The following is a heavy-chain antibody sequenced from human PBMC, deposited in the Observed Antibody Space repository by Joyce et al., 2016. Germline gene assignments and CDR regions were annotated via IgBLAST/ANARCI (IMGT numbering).Heavy chain of an antibody. CDR2: IRSGAEYI. CDR1: GLAFSIDA. V-gene: IGHV3-21*01. Sequence: EVQLVESGGGLVKPGESLRLSCAASGLAFSIDAMNGVRQTRGKGMEWVSSIRSGAEYIYDADSVQGRFTISRDNGKKSLYLEMNRLRVEDTAVYYCASLRGGNDYDYWGQGTLVTVSP. D-gene: IGHD5-12*01. CDR3: ASLRGGNDYDY. J-gene: IGHJ4*02.